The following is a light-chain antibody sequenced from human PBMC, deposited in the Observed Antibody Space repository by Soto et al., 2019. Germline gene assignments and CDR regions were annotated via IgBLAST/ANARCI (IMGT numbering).Light chain of an antibody. V-gene: IGLV2-14*03. J-gene: IGLJ2*01. CDR3: ISFTSSSTLI. Sequence: QSLLTQPASASGSPGQSITISCAGTTRDIRAYNLVSWYQQHPRKAPQLITHELRKPPSGISCRCSGSKSACTASLTMWGLQTEDEADYFCISFTSSSTLIFGGGTKVAVL. CDR1: TRDIRAYNL. CDR2: ELR.